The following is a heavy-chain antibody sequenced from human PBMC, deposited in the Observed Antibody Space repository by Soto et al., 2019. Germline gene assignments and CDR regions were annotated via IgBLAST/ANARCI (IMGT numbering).Heavy chain of an antibody. D-gene: IGHD4-17*01. V-gene: IGHV1-18*04. Sequence: GVPVEVSREAGGDRFTIYGMIGVGQGRGQGLEWMGWISTYNTNTNYAPKFQGRLLLTTDTSTTTAHMELRSLRPDDTAVYYCARWAGQVRDYGGPFDYWGQGTMVTGSS. J-gene: IGHJ4*02. CDR1: GDRFTIYG. CDR2: ISTYNTNT. CDR3: ARWAGQVRDYGGPFDY.